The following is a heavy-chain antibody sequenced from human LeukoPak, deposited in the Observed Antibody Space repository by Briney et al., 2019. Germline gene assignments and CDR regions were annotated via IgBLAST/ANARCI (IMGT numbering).Heavy chain of an antibody. V-gene: IGHV3-21*04. J-gene: IGHJ1*01. CDR3: VREPDGINIAEYFQY. Sequence: GGSLRLSCAASGFAFSNYAMNWVRQAPGKGLEWVSSINYDSGYIQYADSVKGRFTVSRDNAKNSLYLQMGNLRAEDTAVYYCVREPDGINIAEYFQYWGQGTLVTVSS. D-gene: IGHD1-26*01. CDR1: GFAFSNYA. CDR2: INYDSGYI.